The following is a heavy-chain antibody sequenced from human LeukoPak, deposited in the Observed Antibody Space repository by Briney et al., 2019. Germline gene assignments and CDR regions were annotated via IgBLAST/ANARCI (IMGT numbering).Heavy chain of an antibody. Sequence: SSETLSLTCAVSGGSISSSNWWSWVRQPPGKGLEWIGEIYHSGSTNYNPSLKSRVTISVDKSKNQLSLKLSSVTAADTAVYYCASSPPHYGVVDYWGQGTLVTVSS. J-gene: IGHJ4*02. V-gene: IGHV4-4*02. D-gene: IGHD4-17*01. CDR2: IYHSGST. CDR3: ASSPPHYGVVDY. CDR1: GGSISSSNW.